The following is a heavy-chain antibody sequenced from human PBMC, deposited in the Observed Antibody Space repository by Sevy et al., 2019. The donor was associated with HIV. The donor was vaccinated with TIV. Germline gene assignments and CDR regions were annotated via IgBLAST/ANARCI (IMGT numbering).Heavy chain of an antibody. V-gene: IGHV3-48*01. CDR1: GFTFSNYN. Sequence: GGSLRLSCAASGFTFSNYNMDWVRQAPGKGLEWVSYITFSSNTIYYADSVKGRFTISRDNATKSLYLQMNSLRAEDTAVYYCARHQLRVSATGFDYWGQGTLVTVSS. J-gene: IGHJ4*02. D-gene: IGHD6-13*01. CDR3: ARHQLRVSATGFDY. CDR2: ITFSSNTI.